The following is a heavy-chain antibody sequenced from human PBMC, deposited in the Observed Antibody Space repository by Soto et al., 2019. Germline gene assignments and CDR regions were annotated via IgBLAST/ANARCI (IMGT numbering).Heavy chain of an antibody. CDR1: GFTFSSYG. CDR2: ISYDGSNK. V-gene: IGHV3-30*18. D-gene: IGHD1-1*01. CDR3: AKVQGRLYTTGTRGFDY. J-gene: IGHJ4*02. Sequence: GGSLRLSCAASGFTFSSYGMHWVRQAPGKGLEWVAVISYDGSNKYYADSVKGRFTISRDNSKNTLYLQMNSLRAEDTAVYYCAKVQGRLYTTGTRGFDYWGQGTLVTVSS.